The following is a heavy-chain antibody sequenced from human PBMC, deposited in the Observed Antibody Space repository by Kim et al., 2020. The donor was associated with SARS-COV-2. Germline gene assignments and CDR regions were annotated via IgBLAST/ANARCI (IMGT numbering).Heavy chain of an antibody. V-gene: IGHV3-21*06. CDR2: ISSSSSYI. CDR3: ARDPRSSGSYRGYFDL. J-gene: IGHJ2*01. D-gene: IGHD6-19*01. Sequence: GGSLRLSCVGSGFTFSTYSINWVRQAPGKGLEWVSGISSSSSYIYYADSVKGRFTISRDNAQNSLHLQMNSLRVEDTAVYYCARDPRSSGSYRGYFDLWG. CDR1: GFTFSTYS.